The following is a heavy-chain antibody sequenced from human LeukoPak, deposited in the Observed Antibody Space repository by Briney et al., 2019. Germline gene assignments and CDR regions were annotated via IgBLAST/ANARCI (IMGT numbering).Heavy chain of an antibody. CDR2: ISYDGSNK. Sequence: QPGRSLRLYCAASGFTFSSYGMHWVRQAPGKGLEWVAVISYDGSNKYYADSVKGRFTISRDNSKNTLYLQMNSLRAEDTAVYYCARENIVVVPAALRWADYWGQGTLVTVSS. D-gene: IGHD2-2*01. CDR3: ARENIVVVPAALRWADY. J-gene: IGHJ4*02. CDR1: GFTFSSYG. V-gene: IGHV3-30*03.